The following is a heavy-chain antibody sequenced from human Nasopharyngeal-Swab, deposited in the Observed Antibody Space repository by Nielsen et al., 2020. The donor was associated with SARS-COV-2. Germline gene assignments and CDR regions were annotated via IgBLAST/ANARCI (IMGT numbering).Heavy chain of an antibody. CDR2: IIPILGIA. CDR3: ARVIVVVPAAHDDYYYYYGMDV. V-gene: IGHV1-69*04. D-gene: IGHD2-2*01. J-gene: IGHJ6*02. Sequence: SVKVSCKASGGTFSSYAISWVRQAPGQGLEWMGRIIPILGIANYAQKFQGKVTITADKSTSTAYMELSSLRSEDTAVYYCARVIVVVPAAHDDYYYYYGMDVWGQGTTVTVSS. CDR1: GGTFSSYA.